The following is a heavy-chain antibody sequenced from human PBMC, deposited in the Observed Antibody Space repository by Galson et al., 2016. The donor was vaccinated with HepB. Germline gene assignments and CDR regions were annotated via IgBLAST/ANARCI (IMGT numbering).Heavy chain of an antibody. V-gene: IGHV3-21*01. D-gene: IGHD6-19*01. J-gene: IGHJ4*02. CDR3: ARYSSGWYYFDY. Sequence: SLRLSCAASGFTFSSYSMNWVRQAPGKGLEWVSSISSSSSYIYYADSVKGRFTISRDNAKNSLYLQMTSLRAEDTAVYYCARYSSGWYYFDYWGQGTLVTVSS. CDR1: GFTFSSYS. CDR2: ISSSSSYI.